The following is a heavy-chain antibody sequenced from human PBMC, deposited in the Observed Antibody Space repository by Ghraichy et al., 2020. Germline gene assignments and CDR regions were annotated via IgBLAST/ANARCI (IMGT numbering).Heavy chain of an antibody. CDR2: ITWDGDFI. V-gene: IGHV3-43*01. J-gene: IGHJ4*02. Sequence: SCAASGFTFDDYTMHWVRQAPGKGLEWVSLITWDGDFIYYADSVRGRFTISRDDSKNSLYLQMNSLITEDTAFYYCAKEIAAHLDILGATWGLDYWGQGTLVTVSS. CDR1: GFTFDDYT. D-gene: IGHD1-26*01. CDR3: AKEIAAHLDILGATWGLDY.